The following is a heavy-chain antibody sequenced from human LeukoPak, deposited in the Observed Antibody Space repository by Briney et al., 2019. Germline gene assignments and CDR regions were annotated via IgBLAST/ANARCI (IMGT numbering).Heavy chain of an antibody. CDR1: GFTFSNAW. V-gene: IGHV3-15*01. D-gene: IGHD3-10*01. CDR3: TTNLLWFGELPDY. CDR2: IKSKTDGGTT. Sequence: GGSLRLFCAASGFTFSNAWMSWVRQAPGKGLEWVGRIKSKTDGGTTDYAAPVKGRFTISRDDSKNTLYLQMNSLKTEDTAVYYCTTNLLWFGELPDYWGQGTLVTVSS. J-gene: IGHJ4*02.